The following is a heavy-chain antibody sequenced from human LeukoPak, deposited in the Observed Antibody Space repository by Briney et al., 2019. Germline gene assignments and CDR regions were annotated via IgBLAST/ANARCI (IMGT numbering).Heavy chain of an antibody. D-gene: IGHD5-12*01. CDR1: GFTFGDYA. V-gene: IGHV3-49*04. Sequence: GGSLRLSCTASGFTFGDYAMTWVRQAPGKGLEWVGFIRSKAYGGTTDFAASVKGRFIISRDDSKSIAYLQMNSLKTGDTAVYYCTAYDPSDYYGMDVWGQGTTVTVS. CDR2: IRSKAYGGTT. J-gene: IGHJ6*02. CDR3: TAYDPSDYYGMDV.